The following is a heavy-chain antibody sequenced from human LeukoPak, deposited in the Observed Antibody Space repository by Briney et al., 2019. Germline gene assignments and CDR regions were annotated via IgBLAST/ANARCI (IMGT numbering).Heavy chain of an antibody. CDR2: ISYDGSNK. CDR3: ARRNHYESKDIDY. D-gene: IGHD3-22*01. V-gene: IGHV3-30*04. CDR1: GFTFSTYA. J-gene: IGHJ4*02. Sequence: GRSLRLSCAASGFTFSTYAMHWVRQAPGKGLEWVAVISYDGSNKYYADSVKGRFTISRDNSKNTLYLEMNSLRAEDKAVYYCARRNHYESKDIDYWGQGTLVTVSS.